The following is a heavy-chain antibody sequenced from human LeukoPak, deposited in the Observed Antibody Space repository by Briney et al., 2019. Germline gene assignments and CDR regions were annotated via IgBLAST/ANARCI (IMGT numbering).Heavy chain of an antibody. J-gene: IGHJ4*02. CDR3: ARFWGIAAAGTAFDY. V-gene: IGHV4-34*01. Sequence: SETLSLTCAAYDGSFSGYYWSWIRQPPGKGLEWIGEINHSGSTNYNPSLKSRVTISVDTSKNQFSLKLSSVTAADTAVYYCARFWGIAAAGTAFDYWGQGTLVTVSS. D-gene: IGHD6-13*01. CDR1: DGSFSGYY. CDR2: INHSGST.